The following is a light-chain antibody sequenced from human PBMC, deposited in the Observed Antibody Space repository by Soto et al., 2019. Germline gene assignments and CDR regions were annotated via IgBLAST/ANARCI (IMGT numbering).Light chain of an antibody. V-gene: IGKV2-28*01. CDR1: QSLLHSNGYDY. J-gene: IGKJ1*01. Sequence: EIVVTQSPLSLPVTPGEPASISCRSSQSLLHSNGYDYLDWYLQKPGQSPQLLIYLGSNRASGVPARFSGSGSGTDFSLKISRVEADDVGVYYCMQALQSPPTFGQGTKAEIK. CDR3: MQALQSPPT. CDR2: LGS.